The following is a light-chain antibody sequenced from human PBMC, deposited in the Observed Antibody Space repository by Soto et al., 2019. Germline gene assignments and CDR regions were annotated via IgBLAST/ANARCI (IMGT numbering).Light chain of an antibody. CDR1: SGDVGGYNL. Sequence: HSVLTQPPSVSGSPLQSITIPCTGTSGDVGGYNLVSWYQQHPGKAPKLMIYEVTERPSGVSNRFSGSKSGNTASLTISGLQPDDEADYYCCSYAGNSEGFGTGTKVTVL. CDR3: CSYAGNSEG. V-gene: IGLV2-23*02. J-gene: IGLJ1*01. CDR2: EVT.